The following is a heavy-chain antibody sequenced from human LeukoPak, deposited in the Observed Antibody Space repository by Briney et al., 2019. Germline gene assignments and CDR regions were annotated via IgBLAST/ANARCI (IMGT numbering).Heavy chain of an antibody. Sequence: PGGSLRLSCAASGFTFSSYAMSWVRQAPGKGREGVSAISGSGGSTYYADSVKGGFTVYRDNSKNTVYLQMNSLRAEDTAVYYCAKPLRLTMIVNVGYWGQGTLVTVSS. CDR1: GFTFSSYA. J-gene: IGHJ4*02. CDR3: AKPLRLTMIVNVGY. CDR2: ISGSGGST. D-gene: IGHD3-22*01. V-gene: IGHV3-23*01.